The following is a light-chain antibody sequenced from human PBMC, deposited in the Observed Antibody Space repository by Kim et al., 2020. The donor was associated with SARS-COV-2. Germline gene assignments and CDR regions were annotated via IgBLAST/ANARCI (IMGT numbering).Light chain of an antibody. Sequence: QSVLTQPPSVSAPPGQKVTISCSGSSSNIDNNYVSWYQQLPGTAPKLLIYDNNKRPSGIPDRFSGSKSGTSATLGITGLQTGDEADYYCGTWDSSLSAWVFGGGTQLTVL. V-gene: IGLV1-51*01. CDR2: DNN. CDR1: SSNIDNNY. J-gene: IGLJ3*02. CDR3: GTWDSSLSAWV.